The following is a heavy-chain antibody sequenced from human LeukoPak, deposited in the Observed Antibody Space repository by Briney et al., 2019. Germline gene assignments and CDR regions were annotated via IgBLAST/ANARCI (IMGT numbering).Heavy chain of an antibody. CDR1: GFTFDDYA. V-gene: IGHV3-43*02. CDR2: ISGDGGST. D-gene: IGHD2-2*01. Sequence: GGSLRLSCAASGFTFDDYAMHWVRQAPGKGLEWVSLISGDGGSTYYADSVKGRFTISRDNSKNSLYLQMNSLRTEDTALYYCAKDLPRDCSSTSCYHPPLWVDPWGQGTLVTVSS. CDR3: AKDLPRDCSSTSCYHPPLWVDP. J-gene: IGHJ5*02.